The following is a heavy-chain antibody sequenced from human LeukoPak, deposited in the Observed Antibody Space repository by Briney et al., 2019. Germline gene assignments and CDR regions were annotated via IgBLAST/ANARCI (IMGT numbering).Heavy chain of an antibody. J-gene: IGHJ4*02. CDR3: AREGGSFLRYFDS. CDR1: GFTFSIYW. CDR2: ISSDESST. D-gene: IGHD1-26*01. V-gene: IGHV3-74*01. Sequence: GGSLGLSCAASGFTFSIYWMHWVRQAPGEGLVRVSRISSDESSTNYADSVKGRFTISRDNTKNTLYLQMNSLRAEDTAVYFCAREGGSFLRYFDSWGQGTLVTVSS.